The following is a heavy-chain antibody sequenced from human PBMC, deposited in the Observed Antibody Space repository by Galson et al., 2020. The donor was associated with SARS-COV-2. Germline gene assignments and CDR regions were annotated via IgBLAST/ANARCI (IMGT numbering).Heavy chain of an antibody. Sequence: GGSLRLSCAASGFTFSSYSMNWVRQAPGKGLEWVSYISGTSNTIDYADSVKGRFTISRDNAKNSLYLQMNSLRAEDTAVYYCARLRGYSYGYGGYWGQGTLVTVSS. CDR1: GFTFSSYS. D-gene: IGHD5-18*01. CDR2: ISGTSNTI. V-gene: IGHV3-48*01. J-gene: IGHJ4*02. CDR3: ARLRGYSYGYGGY.